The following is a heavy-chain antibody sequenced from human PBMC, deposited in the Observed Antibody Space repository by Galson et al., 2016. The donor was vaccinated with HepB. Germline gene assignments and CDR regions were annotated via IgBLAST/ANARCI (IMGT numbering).Heavy chain of an antibody. CDR2: SRDKAHSYTT. D-gene: IGHD2/OR15-2a*01. V-gene: IGHV3-72*01. CDR3: ARDFYDGSCHYMDY. CDR1: GFTFSDHY. Sequence: SLRLSCAASGFTFSDHYIDWVRQAPGKGLEWVGHSRDKAHSYTTEYAASVKGRFAISRDESEDSLYLQMNSLKTEDTAVYYCARDFYDGSCHYMDYWGRGTLVTVSS. J-gene: IGHJ4*02.